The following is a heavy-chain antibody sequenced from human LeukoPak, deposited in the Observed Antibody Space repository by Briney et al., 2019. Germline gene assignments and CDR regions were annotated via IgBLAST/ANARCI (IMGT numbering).Heavy chain of an antibody. CDR1: GFTFGEYA. V-gene: IGHV3-23*01. J-gene: IGHJ4*02. Sequence: PGGSLRLSCTASGFTFGEYAMSWFRQAPGKGLEWVSAISGSGDSTYYGDSVKGRFTISRDNSKNTLYLQMNSLRAEDTAVYYCAKDLEWELPQGSYFDYWGQGTLVTVSS. CDR3: AKDLEWELPQGSYFDY. CDR2: ISGSGDST. D-gene: IGHD1-26*01.